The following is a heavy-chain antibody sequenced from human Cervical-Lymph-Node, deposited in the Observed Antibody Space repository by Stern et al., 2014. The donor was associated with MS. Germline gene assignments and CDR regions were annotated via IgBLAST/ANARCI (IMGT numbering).Heavy chain of an antibody. CDR3: ARDQRGITIFGVVTDYYYLGMDV. V-gene: IGHV1-2*02. D-gene: IGHD3-3*01. J-gene: IGHJ6*02. CDR1: GYIFTGYY. CDR2: INPNTGGP. Sequence: QVQLVQSGAEVKKPGASVKVSCKTSGYIFTGYYIHWVRQAPGQGLEGMALINPNTGGPQSAQKYQGRVTMSRDTSISTAYVELSSLTSDDTAVYYCARDQRGITIFGVVTDYYYLGMDVWGQGTTVTVSS.